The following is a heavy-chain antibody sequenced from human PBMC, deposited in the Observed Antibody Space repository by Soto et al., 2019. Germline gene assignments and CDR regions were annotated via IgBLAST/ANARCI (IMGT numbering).Heavy chain of an antibody. J-gene: IGHJ4*02. CDR2: IYYTGTT. CDR3: ARLGGYYQAFDY. V-gene: IGHV4-59*12. CDR1: GSPISSYY. Sequence: SETLSLTCTVSGSPISSYYWSWFRQSPGQGLEWVGYIYYTGTTTYSPSLNSRLTISVDASKSQLSLNLMSVTAADTAVYFCARLGGYYQAFDYWGQGALVTVSS. D-gene: IGHD3-22*01.